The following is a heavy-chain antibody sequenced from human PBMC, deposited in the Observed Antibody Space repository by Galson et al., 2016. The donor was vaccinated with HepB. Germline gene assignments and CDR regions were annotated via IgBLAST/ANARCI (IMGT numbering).Heavy chain of an antibody. CDR3: AKEVGTVHPSNWFDP. Sequence: SVKVSCKASGYTFTSYNVHWVRQAPGQGLEWMGIINPSGDATYYADSVKGRFTIFRDNSKDTPYLQMNSLRAEDTAVYYCAKEVGTVHPSNWFDPWGQGTLVTVSS. CDR1: GYTFTSYN. V-gene: IGHV1-46*04. CDR2: INPSGDAT. J-gene: IGHJ5*02. D-gene: IGHD1-26*01.